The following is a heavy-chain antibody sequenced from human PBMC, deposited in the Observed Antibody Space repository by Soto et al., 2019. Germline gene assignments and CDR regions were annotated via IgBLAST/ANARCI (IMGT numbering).Heavy chain of an antibody. V-gene: IGHV4-30-2*01. Sequence: PSETLSLTCAVSGGSISSGGYSWSWIRQPPGKGLEWIGYIYHSGSTYYNPSLKSRVTISVDRSKNQFSLKLSSVTAADTAVYYCARGAAAGYYFDYWGQGTLVTV. D-gene: IGHD6-13*01. CDR3: ARGAAAGYYFDY. CDR2: IYHSGST. J-gene: IGHJ4*02. CDR1: GGSISSGGYS.